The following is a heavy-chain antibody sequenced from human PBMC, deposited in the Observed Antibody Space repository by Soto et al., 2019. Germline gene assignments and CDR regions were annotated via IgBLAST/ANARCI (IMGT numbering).Heavy chain of an antibody. Sequence: PGGSLRLSCAASGFTFSSYAMHWVRQAPGKGLEWVAVISYDGSNKYYADSVKGRFTISRDNSKNTLYLQMNSLRAEDTAVYYCAKDPLLMVRGAIHYYYYYGMDVWGQGTTVTVSS. CDR2: ISYDGSNK. J-gene: IGHJ6*02. CDR1: GFTFSSYA. V-gene: IGHV3-30-3*01. D-gene: IGHD3-10*01. CDR3: AKDPLLMVRGAIHYYYYYGMDV.